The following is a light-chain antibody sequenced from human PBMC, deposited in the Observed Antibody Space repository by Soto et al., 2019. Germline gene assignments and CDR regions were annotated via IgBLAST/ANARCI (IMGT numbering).Light chain of an antibody. CDR2: EVN. J-gene: IGLJ1*01. Sequence: QSVLTQPPSVSGSPGQSVAVSCTGTSSDVGSYDRVSWYQQPPGTAPKLIIYEVNNRPSGVPDRFSGSKSGNTASLTISGLQAEDEADYYCSSFKTSTTYVFGTGTNVTDL. CDR3: SSFKTSTTYV. V-gene: IGLV2-18*02. CDR1: SSDVGSYDR.